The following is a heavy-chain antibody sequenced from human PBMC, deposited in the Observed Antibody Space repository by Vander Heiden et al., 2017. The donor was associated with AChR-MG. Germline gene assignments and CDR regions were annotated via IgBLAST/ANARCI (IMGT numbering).Heavy chain of an antibody. CDR2: IYPDDSDT. CDR1: GYSLTSAW. CDR3: TRLGSGGAIPHDY. V-gene: IGHV5-51*01. D-gene: IGHD2-2*01. J-gene: IGHJ4*02. Sequence: DVQLVQSGAEGQQPGESLQISCKGSGYSLTSAWNGWGRQMAGKGGEWIGIIYPDDSDTRDSPSFQGQVTTSADKSISTAYQQRSSRKASDTAIYYCTRLGSGGAIPHDYWGQGTLVTVSS.